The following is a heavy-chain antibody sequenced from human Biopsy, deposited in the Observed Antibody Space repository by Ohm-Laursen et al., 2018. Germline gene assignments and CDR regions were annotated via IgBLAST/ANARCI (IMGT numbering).Heavy chain of an antibody. D-gene: IGHD3-3*01. CDR1: GFTFTSYA. J-gene: IGHJ4*02. Sequence: SLRLSCAASGFTFTSYAMHWVRQAPGKGLEWVAVISYDGSGEYYADSLQGRFTISRDNSKNTLYLQMNSLRAEDTALYYCARGGQGGFLEWLFIGWGQGTLVTVSS. V-gene: IGHV3-30*03. CDR3: ARGGQGGFLEWLFIG. CDR2: ISYDGSGE.